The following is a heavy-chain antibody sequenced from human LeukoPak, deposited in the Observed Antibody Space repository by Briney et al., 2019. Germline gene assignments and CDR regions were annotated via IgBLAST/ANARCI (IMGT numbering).Heavy chain of an antibody. D-gene: IGHD3-16*01. Sequence: PSETLSLTCAVSGGSISSGGYSWSWIRQPPGKGLEWIGYIYHSGSTYYNPSLKSRVTISVDRSKNQFSLKLSSVTAADTAVYYCATGRWGPFDPWGQGTLVTVSS. V-gene: IGHV4-30-2*01. CDR1: GGSISSGGYS. CDR2: IYHSGST. CDR3: ATGRWGPFDP. J-gene: IGHJ5*02.